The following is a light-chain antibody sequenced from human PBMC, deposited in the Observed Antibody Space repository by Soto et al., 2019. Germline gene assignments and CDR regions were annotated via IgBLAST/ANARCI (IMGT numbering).Light chain of an antibody. CDR1: QTISSW. Sequence: DIQMTQSPSTLSGSVGDRVTITCRASQTISSWLAWYQQKPGNPPKLLIYEESTLHSGVPSRFSGRKVGTQFILTIDSLQPEDFATYYYQQVKSYPRTFGGGTKVDIK. CDR3: QQVKSYPRT. V-gene: IGKV1-5*01. J-gene: IGKJ4*01. CDR2: EES.